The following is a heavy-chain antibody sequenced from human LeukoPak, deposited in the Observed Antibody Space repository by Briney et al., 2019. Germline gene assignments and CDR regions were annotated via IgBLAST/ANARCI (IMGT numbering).Heavy chain of an antibody. V-gene: IGHV3-7*01. CDR3: AKSYYGG. Sequence: GGFLRLSCAASGFTFSIYWMSWVRQAPGKGLEWVANIKPDGSEEYYVDSVKGRFTISRDNVKNSLYLQMNSLRAEDTAVYYCAKSYYGGWGQGTLVTVSS. D-gene: IGHD3-10*01. CDR1: GFTFSIYW. J-gene: IGHJ4*02. CDR2: IKPDGSEE.